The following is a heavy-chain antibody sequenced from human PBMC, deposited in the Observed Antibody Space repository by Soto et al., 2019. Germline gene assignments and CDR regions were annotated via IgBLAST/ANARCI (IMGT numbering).Heavy chain of an antibody. Sequence: GQGHEWRGRIIPILGIANYAQKFQGRVTITADKSTSTAYMELSSLRSEDTAVYYCARAGAVVPLGYWGQGTLVSVSS. D-gene: IGHD2-21*01. CDR2: IIPILGIA. CDR3: ARAGAVVPLGY. J-gene: IGHJ4*02. V-gene: IGHV1-69*04.